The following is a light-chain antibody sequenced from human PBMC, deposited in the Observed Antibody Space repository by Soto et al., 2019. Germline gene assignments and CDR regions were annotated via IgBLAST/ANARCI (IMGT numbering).Light chain of an antibody. CDR3: SPYTSSSTLYV. J-gene: IGLJ1*01. Sequence: QSALTQPASVSGSPGQSITISCTGTSSDVGGYNYVSWYQQHPGKAPKLMIYDVSNRPSGVSNRFSGSKSGNTASLTISGLQAEDEADYYCSPYTSSSTLYVFGTGPKVTVL. V-gene: IGLV2-14*01. CDR1: SSDVGGYNY. CDR2: DVS.